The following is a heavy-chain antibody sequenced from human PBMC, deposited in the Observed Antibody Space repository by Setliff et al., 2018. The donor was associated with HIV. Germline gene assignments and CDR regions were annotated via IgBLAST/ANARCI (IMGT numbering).Heavy chain of an antibody. CDR2: IFYTGPP. V-gene: IGHV4-4*07. Sequence: SETLSLTCSVSGGSFNSYYWTWIRQPAGKGQEWIGLIFYTGPPSDNYSLDGRVPLSVASSKKTFSLSLRSVTAAATAVYFCARGVWTATGKPFYFDNWGQGKLVTVSS. CDR1: GGSFNSYY. CDR3: ARGVWTATGKPFYFDN. J-gene: IGHJ4*02. D-gene: IGHD3-16*01.